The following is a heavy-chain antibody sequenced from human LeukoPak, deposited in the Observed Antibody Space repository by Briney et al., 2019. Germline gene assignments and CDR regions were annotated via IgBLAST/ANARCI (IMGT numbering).Heavy chain of an antibody. J-gene: IGHJ4*02. Sequence: ASVKVSCKASGYTFTSYGISWVRQAPGQGLEWMGWISAYNGNTNYAQKFQGRVTITADESTSTAYMELSSLRSEDTAVYYCARDFSSWYERPHTGFDYWGQGTLVTVSS. CDR1: GYTFTSYG. D-gene: IGHD6-13*01. CDR2: ISAYNGNT. CDR3: ARDFSSWYERPHTGFDY. V-gene: IGHV1-18*01.